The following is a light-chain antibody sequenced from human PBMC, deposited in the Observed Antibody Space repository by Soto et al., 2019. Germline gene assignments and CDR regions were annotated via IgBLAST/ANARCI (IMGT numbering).Light chain of an antibody. CDR1: QTVSSW. Sequence: DLQMTQSPSTLSASVGDRVTITCRASQTVSSWLAWYQQKPGKAPNLLIYAASSLQSGVPSRFSGIGSGTDFTLPLSSLQPEDFATDDCQQSYSSWTFGQGTKVDIK. CDR2: AAS. J-gene: IGKJ1*01. V-gene: IGKV1-39*01. CDR3: QQSYSSWT.